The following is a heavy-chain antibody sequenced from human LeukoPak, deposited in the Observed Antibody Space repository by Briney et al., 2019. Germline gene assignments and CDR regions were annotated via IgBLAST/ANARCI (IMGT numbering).Heavy chain of an antibody. CDR1: GFTFSSYA. CDR2: ISSSSSYI. J-gene: IGHJ3*02. V-gene: IGHV3-21*01. D-gene: IGHD3-22*01. CDR3: ARVGYYDSSGYYDAFDI. Sequence: GGSLRLSCAASGFTFSSYAMSWVRQAPGKGLEWVSSISSSSSYIYYADSVKGRFTISRDNAKNSLYLQMNSLRAEDTAVYYCARVGYYDSSGYYDAFDIWGQGTMVTVSS.